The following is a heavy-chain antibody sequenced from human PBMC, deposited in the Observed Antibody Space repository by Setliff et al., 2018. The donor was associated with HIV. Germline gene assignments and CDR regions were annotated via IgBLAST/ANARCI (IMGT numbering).Heavy chain of an antibody. CDR2: IWHDGSDK. Sequence: LRLSCAASGFTFSSYGMHWVRQAPGKGLDWVATIWHDGSDKYYEDSRKGRFTISRDNSNDTLFLQIDSLRAEDTAVYFCVRGVERAYRESNFDYWGQGILVTVSS. J-gene: IGHJ4*02. V-gene: IGHV3-33*08. D-gene: IGHD3-10*01. CDR3: VRGVERAYRESNFDY. CDR1: GFTFSSYG.